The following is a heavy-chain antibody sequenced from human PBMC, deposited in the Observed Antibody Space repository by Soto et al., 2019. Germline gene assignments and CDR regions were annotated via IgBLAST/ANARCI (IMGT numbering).Heavy chain of an antibody. D-gene: IGHD6-19*01. V-gene: IGHV3-53*04. Sequence: EVQLVESGGGLVQPGGSLRLSCAASGFTVSSNFMSWVRQAPGKGLEWVSVIYSGGTTYYADSVKGRFIISRHNSKNTLYLQMNSLRAEDTAVYYCARGAGYSSGWYDYWGQGTLVTVSS. J-gene: IGHJ4*02. CDR1: GFTVSSNF. CDR3: ARGAGYSSGWYDY. CDR2: IYSGGTT.